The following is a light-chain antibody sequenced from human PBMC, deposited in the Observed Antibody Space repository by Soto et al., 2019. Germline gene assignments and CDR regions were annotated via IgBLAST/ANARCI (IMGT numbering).Light chain of an antibody. V-gene: IGKV1-5*03. CDR1: QSISAW. CDR3: QQRTNWLT. Sequence: DIQMTQSPSTLSAFVGDRVTITCRASQSISAWLAWYQQKPGKAPKLLIYQASTLQSGVSSRFSGSGSGTDFTLTISSLEPEDFAVYYCQQRTNWLTFGGGTKVDIK. CDR2: QAS. J-gene: IGKJ4*01.